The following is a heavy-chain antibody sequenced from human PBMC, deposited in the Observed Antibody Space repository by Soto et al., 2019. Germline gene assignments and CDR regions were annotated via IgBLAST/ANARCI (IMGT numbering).Heavy chain of an antibody. CDR1: GFTFRSYW. CDR2: ISADGSNI. Sequence: LRLSCGAAGFTFRSYWMHWVRQAPGKGLMWVSRISADGSNIIYADSVKGRFTISRDNAKNTLYLQMNSLRAEDTAVYFCARDQTKSGPTTVDYWGQGTLVTVSS. J-gene: IGHJ4*02. V-gene: IGHV3-74*01. D-gene: IGHD1-1*01. CDR3: ARDQTKSGPTTVDY.